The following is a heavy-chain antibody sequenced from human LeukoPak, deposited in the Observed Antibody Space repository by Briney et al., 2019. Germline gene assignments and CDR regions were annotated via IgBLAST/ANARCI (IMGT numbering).Heavy chain of an antibody. CDR3: ARDRTLDY. J-gene: IGHJ4*02. CDR1: GFPFSSYV. V-gene: IGHV3-74*01. CDR2: INGDGSST. Sequence: GGSLRLSCAASGFPFSSYVMNWVRQAPGKGLVWVSLINGDGSSTTYADSVEGRFTISSDNAKNTLYLQMNSLRAEDTAVYYCARDRTLDYWGRGTLVTVSS.